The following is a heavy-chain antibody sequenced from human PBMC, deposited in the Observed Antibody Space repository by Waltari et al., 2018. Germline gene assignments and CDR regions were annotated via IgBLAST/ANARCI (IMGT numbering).Heavy chain of an antibody. J-gene: IGHJ3*02. V-gene: IGHV1-8*01. D-gene: IGHD5-18*01. CDR1: GYTFTRLA. CDR2: VNPNNGYT. Sequence: QIHLVQSGTEVKKPGASMKVSCKASGYTFTRLAINRVRQAPGQGPEWIRWVNPNNGYTHYSQKFQGRVTMTRDISRTTAYMELSSLRSDDTAVYYCVRGYSHDRDGAFDIWGQGTVVTVSS. CDR3: VRGYSHDRDGAFDI.